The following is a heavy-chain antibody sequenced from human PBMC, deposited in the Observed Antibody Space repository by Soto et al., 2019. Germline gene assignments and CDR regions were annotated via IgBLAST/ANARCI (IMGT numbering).Heavy chain of an antibody. CDR1: GYTLTELS. J-gene: IGHJ6*02. CDR2: FDPEDGET. D-gene: IGHD4-17*01. V-gene: IGHV1-24*01. CDR3: ARDRVDGESPGYYYYGMDV. Sequence: ASVKVSCKVSGYTLTELSMHWVRQAPGKGLVWMGGFDPEDGETIYAQKFQGRVTMTWDTSTSTVYMELSSLRSEDTAVYYCARDRVDGESPGYYYYGMDVWGQGTTVTVSS.